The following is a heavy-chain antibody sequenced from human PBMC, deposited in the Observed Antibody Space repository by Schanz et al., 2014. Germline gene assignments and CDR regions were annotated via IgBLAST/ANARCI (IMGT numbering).Heavy chain of an antibody. CDR2: ISVYHGHA. CDR3: VRDAGWAFGDYHGMDV. D-gene: IGHD3-10*01. J-gene: IGHJ6*02. CDR1: GYTFNNHG. Sequence: QVQLVQSGAEVKKPGASATVSCKASGYTFNNHGISWVRQAPGQGLEWMGGISVYHGHANYAEKVHGRVTMTTDTSTSTAYMELRSLISDDTAVYYCVRDAGWAFGDYHGMDVWGQGTSVTVSS. V-gene: IGHV1-18*01.